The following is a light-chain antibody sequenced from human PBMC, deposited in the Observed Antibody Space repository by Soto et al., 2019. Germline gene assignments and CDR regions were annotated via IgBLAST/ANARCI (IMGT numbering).Light chain of an antibody. CDR2: GNT. CDR3: ATWDGSLPGEV. J-gene: IGLJ2*01. V-gene: IGLV1-40*01. CDR1: SSNIGAAFH. Sequence: QSVLTQPPSVSGAPGQRVTISCTGSSSNIGAAFHVHWYRHPPGTAPQLLISGNTNRPSGVPDRFSGSKSGTSGTLDITGLQTGDEADYYCATWDGSLPGEVFGGGTKVTVL.